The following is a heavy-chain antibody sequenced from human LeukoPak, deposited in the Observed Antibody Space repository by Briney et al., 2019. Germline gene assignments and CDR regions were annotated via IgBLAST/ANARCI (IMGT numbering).Heavy chain of an antibody. CDR2: IYYSGTS. D-gene: IGHD1-26*01. CDR3: ARGLLTNWFDP. V-gene: IGHV4-39*07. J-gene: IGHJ5*02. CDR1: DGSISSRSVY. Sequence: SETLSLTCSVADGSISSRSVYWGWIRQSPGKGLEWIGSIYYSGTSYYNPSLKSRVTISVDTSKNQFSLKLSSVTAADTAVYYCARGLLTNWFDPWGQGTLVTVSP.